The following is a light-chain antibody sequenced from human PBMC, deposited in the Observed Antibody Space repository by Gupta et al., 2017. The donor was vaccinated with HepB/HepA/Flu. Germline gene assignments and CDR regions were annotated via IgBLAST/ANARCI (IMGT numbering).Light chain of an antibody. Sequence: QSVLTQPASVSGSPGQSVTISCTGTSRDVGAYNFVSWYQHHPGKAPKLMIYDVSNRPSGVSNRFSGSKSGYTASLTISGLQAEDEADYHCSAYAVDTIRVVFGGGTKLTVL. CDR2: DVS. V-gene: IGLV2-14*03. CDR3: SAYAVDTIRVV. CDR1: SRDVGAYNF. J-gene: IGLJ3*02.